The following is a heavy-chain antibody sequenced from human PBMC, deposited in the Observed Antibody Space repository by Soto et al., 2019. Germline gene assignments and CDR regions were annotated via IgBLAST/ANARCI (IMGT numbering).Heavy chain of an antibody. Sequence: SETLSPTCTFSGGSISSGYYYWSWIRQPPGKGLGWIWYIYYSGSTYYNPSLKSRVTISVDTSKNQFSLKLSSLTAADTAVYYCARNPEYSSSPVDYGGQGTRVTVSS. CDR2: IYYSGST. CDR3: ARNPEYSSSPVDY. V-gene: IGHV4-30-4*01. CDR1: GGSISSGYYY. D-gene: IGHD6-6*01. J-gene: IGHJ4*02.